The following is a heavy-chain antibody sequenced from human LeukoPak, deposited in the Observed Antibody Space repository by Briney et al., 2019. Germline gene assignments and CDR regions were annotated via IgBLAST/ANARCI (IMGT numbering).Heavy chain of an antibody. D-gene: IGHD4-17*01. V-gene: IGHV5-10-1*01. CDR2: IDPSDSYT. CDR1: GYSFTSYW. Sequence: GESLEISFKGSGYSFTSYWISWGRPMPGKGLEWMGRIDPSDSYTNYSPSFQGHVTISADKSISTAYLQWSSLKASDTAMYYCSLYGDYFDYWGQGTLVTVSS. J-gene: IGHJ4*02. CDR3: SLYGDYFDY.